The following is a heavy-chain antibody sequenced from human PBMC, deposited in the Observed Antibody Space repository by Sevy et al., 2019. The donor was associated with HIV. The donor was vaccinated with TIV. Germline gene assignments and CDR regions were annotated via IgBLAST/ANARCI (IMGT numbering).Heavy chain of an antibody. CDR1: GYTFTSSY. V-gene: IGHV1-46*01. CDR2: INPNSGST. Sequence: ASVQVSCKASGYTFTSSYMNWVRQAPGQGLEWMGIINPNSGSTTYAQKFQGRVTMTRDTSSSTVYMELSSLRSEDTAVYYCARSLLGYSGSYYGGYYFDYWGQGTLVTVSS. CDR3: ARSLLGYSGSYYGGYYFDY. D-gene: IGHD1-26*01. J-gene: IGHJ4*02.